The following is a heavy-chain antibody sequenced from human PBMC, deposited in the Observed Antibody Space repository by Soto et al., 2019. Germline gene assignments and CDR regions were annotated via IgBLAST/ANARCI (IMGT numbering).Heavy chain of an antibody. Sequence: QVQLVQSGPEVRKPGASVKVSCEASGYTFTTSGISWVRQVPGQGLEWMGWISTYNGDTNSAQNFQGRVLMTADLSTGTAYMELMSLKSAVTAVYYCARQGSWPYYYYGLDVWGQGTIVTVSS. CDR2: ISTYNGDT. J-gene: IGHJ6*02. CDR3: ARQGSWPYYYYGLDV. V-gene: IGHV1-18*01. D-gene: IGHD1-26*01. CDR1: GYTFTTSG.